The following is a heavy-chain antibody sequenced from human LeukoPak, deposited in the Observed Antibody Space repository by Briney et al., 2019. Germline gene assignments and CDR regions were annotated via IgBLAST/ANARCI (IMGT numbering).Heavy chain of an antibody. D-gene: IGHD6-13*01. J-gene: IGHJ6*02. CDR1: GYTFTSYG. CDR2: ISAYNGNT. Sequence: ASVKVSCKASGYTFTSYGISWVRQAPGQRLEWMGWISAYNGNTNYAQRLQGRVTMTTDTSTSTAYMELRSLRSDDTAVYYCARGYSSSWYSPYANYYGMDVWGQGTTVTVSS. CDR3: ARGYSSSWYSPYANYYGMDV. V-gene: IGHV1-18*01.